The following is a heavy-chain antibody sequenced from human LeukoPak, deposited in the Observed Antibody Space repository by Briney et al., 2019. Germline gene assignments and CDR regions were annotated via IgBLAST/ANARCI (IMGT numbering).Heavy chain of an antibody. CDR3: ARVYTVTRYYYYYGMDV. J-gene: IGHJ6*02. Sequence: GRSLRLSCAASGFTFSSYAMHWVRQAPGKGLEWVAVISYDGSNKYYADSVKGRFTISRDNSKNTLYLQMNSLRAEDTAVYYCARVYTVTRYYYYYGMDVWGQGTTVTVSS. V-gene: IGHV3-30-3*01. CDR1: GFTFSSYA. D-gene: IGHD4-17*01. CDR2: ISYDGSNK.